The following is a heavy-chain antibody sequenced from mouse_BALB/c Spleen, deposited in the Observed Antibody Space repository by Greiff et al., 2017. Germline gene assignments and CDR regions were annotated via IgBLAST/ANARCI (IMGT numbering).Heavy chain of an antibody. Sequence: EVQLQESGGGLVQPGGSRKLSCAASGFTFSSFGMHWVRQAPEKGLEWVAYISSGSSTIYYADTVKGRFTISRDNPKNTLFLQMTSLRSEDTAMYYCARGLRLQAYWGQGTLVTVSA. D-gene: IGHD1-2*01. J-gene: IGHJ3*01. CDR2: ISSGSSTI. CDR1: GFTFSSFG. CDR3: ARGLRLQAY. V-gene: IGHV5-17*02.